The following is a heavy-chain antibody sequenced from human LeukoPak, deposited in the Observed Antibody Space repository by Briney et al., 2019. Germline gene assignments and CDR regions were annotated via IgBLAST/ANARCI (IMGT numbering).Heavy chain of an antibody. D-gene: IGHD2-8*01. Sequence: GMSLRLSCAASGFTFISYGMHWVRQAPGKGLEWVAVISKDGSDKKYADSVKGRFIIPRDNSRNTLYLQMNSLRAEDTAVYYCAKEYDGYWGQGTLVTVSS. J-gene: IGHJ4*02. CDR2: ISKDGSDK. CDR3: AKEYDGY. CDR1: GFTFISYG. V-gene: IGHV3-30*18.